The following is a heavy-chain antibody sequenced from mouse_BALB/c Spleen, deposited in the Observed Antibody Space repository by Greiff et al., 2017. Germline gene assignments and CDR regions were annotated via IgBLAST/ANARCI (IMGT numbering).Heavy chain of an antibody. CDR2: ISSGSSTI. V-gene: IGHV5-17*02. CDR3: ASQLGRAY. Sequence: EVHLVESGGGLVQPGGSRKLSCAASGFTFSSFGMHWVRQAPEKGLEWVAYISSGSSTIYYADTVKGRFTISRDNPKNTLFLQMTSLRSEDTAMYYCASQLGRAYWGQGTLVTVSA. CDR1: GFTFSSFG. D-gene: IGHD4-1*02. J-gene: IGHJ3*01.